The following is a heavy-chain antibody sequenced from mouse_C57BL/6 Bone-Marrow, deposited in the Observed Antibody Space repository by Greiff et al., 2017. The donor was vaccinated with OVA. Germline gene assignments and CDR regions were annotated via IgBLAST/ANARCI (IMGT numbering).Heavy chain of an antibody. D-gene: IGHD1-1*01. V-gene: IGHV1-69*01. Sequence: VQLQQPGAELVMPGASVKLSCKASGYTFTSYWMHWVKQRPGQGLEWIGEIDPSDSYTNYNQKFKGKSTLTVDKSSSTAYMQLSSLTSEDSAVYYCARREVVAFDYWGQGTTLTVSS. CDR1: GYTFTSYW. CDR2: IDPSDSYT. CDR3: ARREVVAFDY. J-gene: IGHJ2*01.